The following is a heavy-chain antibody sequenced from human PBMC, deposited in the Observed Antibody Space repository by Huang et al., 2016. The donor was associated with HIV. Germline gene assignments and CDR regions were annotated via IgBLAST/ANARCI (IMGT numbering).Heavy chain of an antibody. J-gene: IGHJ3*01. CDR2: WGRGGFET. CDR1: GFSFSSYC. V-gene: IGHV5-51*03. Sequence: VQLVQSGAEVKKPGESLKISCKVSGFSFSSYCIAWVRQAAGKGLDWMGIWGRGGFETKYGPSLQGKVTISGDKSTGTAYLQWSSLKASDTATYFCARPQSPWFGELSGTFDGYNLWGQGTMIIVSS. D-gene: IGHD3-10*01. CDR3: ARPQSPWFGELSGTFDGYNL.